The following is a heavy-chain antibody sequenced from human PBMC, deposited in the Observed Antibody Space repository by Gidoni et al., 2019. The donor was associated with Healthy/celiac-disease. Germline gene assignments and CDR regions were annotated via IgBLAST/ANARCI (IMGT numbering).Heavy chain of an antibody. Sequence: EVQLVESGGGLVKPGGFLRLSCAASGFTFSSYSMNWIRPAPGKGLAGVSSISSSSSYIYYADSVKGRFTISRDNAKNALYLQMNSLRAEDTAVYYCARVGRDDYGDYSWFDPWGQGTLVTVSS. D-gene: IGHD4-17*01. V-gene: IGHV3-21*01. J-gene: IGHJ5*02. CDR1: GFTFSSYS. CDR3: ARVGRDDYGDYSWFDP. CDR2: ISSSSSYI.